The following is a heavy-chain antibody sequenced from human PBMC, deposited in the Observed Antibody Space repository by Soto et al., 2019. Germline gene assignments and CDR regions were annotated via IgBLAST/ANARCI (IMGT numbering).Heavy chain of an antibody. J-gene: IGHJ4*01. D-gene: IGHD3-10*01. CDR2: IYPGDSDT. CDR3: ANYYYGSGSYYSDY. Sequence: GESLKISCKGSGYSFTSYWISWVRQMPGKGLEWMGVIYPGDSDTRYSPSFQGQVTISADRSISTAYLQWSSLKASDTAMYYCANYYYGSGSYYSDYWGQGTLVTVSS. V-gene: IGHV5-51*01. CDR1: GYSFTSYW.